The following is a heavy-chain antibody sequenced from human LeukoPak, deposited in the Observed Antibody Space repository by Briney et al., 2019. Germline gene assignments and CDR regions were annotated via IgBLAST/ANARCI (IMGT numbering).Heavy chain of an antibody. J-gene: IGHJ4*02. CDR3: AKVGYYYGSGSPSNYFDY. D-gene: IGHD3-10*01. CDR1: GFTFSSYA. CDR2: ISGSGGST. V-gene: IGHV3-23*01. Sequence: PGGSLRLSCAASGFTFSSYAMSWVRQAPGKGLEWVSAISGSGGSTYYADSVKGRFTISRDNSKNTLYLQMNSLRAEDTAVYYRAKVGYYYGSGSPSNYFDYWGQGTLVTVSS.